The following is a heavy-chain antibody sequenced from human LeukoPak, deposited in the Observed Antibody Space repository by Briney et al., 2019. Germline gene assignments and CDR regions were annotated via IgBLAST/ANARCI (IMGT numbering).Heavy chain of an antibody. CDR2: IYYSGST. Sequence: PSETLSLTCTVSGGSISSSSYYWGWMRQPPGKGREWIGSIYYSGSTYYNPSLKSRVTISVDTSKNQFSLKLSSVTAADTAVYYCARSMGQGGDAFDIWGQGTMVTVSS. CDR3: ARSMGQGGDAFDI. J-gene: IGHJ3*02. V-gene: IGHV4-39*01. D-gene: IGHD1-26*01. CDR1: GGSISSSSYY.